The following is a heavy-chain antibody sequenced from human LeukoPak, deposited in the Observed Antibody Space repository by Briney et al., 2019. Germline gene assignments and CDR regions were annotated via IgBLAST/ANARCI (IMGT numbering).Heavy chain of an antibody. D-gene: IGHD4-17*01. Sequence: SVKVSCKASGGTFSSYAISWVRQAPGQGLEWIGGIIPSFGTANYAQKFQGRVTITADESTSTAYMELSSLRSEDTAVYYCARDPSTTVTTSPSHFWYFDLWGRGTLVTVSS. J-gene: IGHJ2*01. CDR1: GGTFSSYA. CDR3: ARDPSTTVTTSPSHFWYFDL. V-gene: IGHV1-69*13. CDR2: IIPSFGTA.